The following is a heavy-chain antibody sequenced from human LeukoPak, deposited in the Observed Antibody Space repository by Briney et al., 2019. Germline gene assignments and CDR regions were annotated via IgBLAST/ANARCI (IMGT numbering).Heavy chain of an antibody. J-gene: IGHJ4*02. D-gene: IGHD4-17*01. CDR3: ARGAYDDYVPDY. CDR2: IYHSGST. Sequence: SQTLSLTCAVSGGSISSGGYSWSWIRQPPGKGLEWIGYIYHSGSTYYNPSLKSRVTISVDRSKNQFSLKLSSVTAADTAVYYCARGAYDDYVPDYWGQGTLVTVSS. CDR1: GGSISSGGYS. V-gene: IGHV4-30-2*01.